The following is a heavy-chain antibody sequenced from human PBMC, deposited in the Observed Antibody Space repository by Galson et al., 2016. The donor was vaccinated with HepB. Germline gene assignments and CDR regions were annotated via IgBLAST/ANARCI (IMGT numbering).Heavy chain of an antibody. Sequence: SLRLSCAASGFTLSSSSMNWVRQAPGTGLEWVSGISGDGEDTYYTDSVKGRFTISKDSSKNTLYLQMDSLRVEDTATYYCGKGGAYDHWGQGTAVTVSS. CDR1: GFTLSSSS. CDR3: GKGGAYDH. V-gene: IGHV3-23*01. J-gene: IGHJ4*02. CDR2: ISGDGEDT.